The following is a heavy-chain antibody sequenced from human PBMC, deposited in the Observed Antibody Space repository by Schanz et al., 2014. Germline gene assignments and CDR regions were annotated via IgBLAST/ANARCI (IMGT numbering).Heavy chain of an antibody. CDR1: GFTFSTYS. V-gene: IGHV3-21*01. CDR2: ISGTGDHI. D-gene: IGHD3-10*01. CDR3: AKDPPRGVRTPIKPTLDY. Sequence: EVLLVESGGGLVKPGGSVRVSCAASGFTFSTYSMNWVRQAPGKGLEWVSNISGTGDHIYYADSVKGRFTISRDNAKNSMSLQLKNLRAEDTAVYSCAKDPPRGVRTPIKPTLDYWGQGTRVTVS. J-gene: IGHJ4*02.